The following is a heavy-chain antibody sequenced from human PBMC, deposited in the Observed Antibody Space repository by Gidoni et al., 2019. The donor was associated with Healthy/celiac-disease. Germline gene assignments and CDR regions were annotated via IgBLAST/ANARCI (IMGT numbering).Heavy chain of an antibody. J-gene: IGHJ4*02. CDR3: ARDSGYSYGYLDY. Sequence: QVQLVESGGGVVQPGRSLTLSCAASGFTFSSYGMHWVRQAPGKGLEWVAVIWYDGSNKYYADSVKGRFTISRDNSKNTLYLQMNSLRAEDTAVYYCARDSGYSYGYLDYWGQGTLVTVSS. V-gene: IGHV3-33*01. CDR2: IWYDGSNK. D-gene: IGHD5-18*01. CDR1: GFTFSSYG.